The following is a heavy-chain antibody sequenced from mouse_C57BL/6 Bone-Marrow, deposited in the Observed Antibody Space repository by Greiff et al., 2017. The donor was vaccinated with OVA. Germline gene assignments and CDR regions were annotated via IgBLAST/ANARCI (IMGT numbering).Heavy chain of an antibody. CDR1: GYTFTSYW. D-gene: IGHD2-4*01. CDR2: IYPGSGST. V-gene: IGHV1-55*01. CDR3: ARSDYDGWLAY. Sequence: QVQLQQPGAELVKPGASVKMSCKASGYTFTSYWITWVKQRPGQGLEWIGDIYPGSGSTNYNEKFKSEATLTVDTSSSPAYMQLSSLTSEDSAVEECARSDYDGWLAYWGQGTLGTVSA. J-gene: IGHJ3*01.